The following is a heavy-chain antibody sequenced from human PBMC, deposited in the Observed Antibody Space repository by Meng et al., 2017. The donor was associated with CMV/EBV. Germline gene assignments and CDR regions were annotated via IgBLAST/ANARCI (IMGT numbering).Heavy chain of an antibody. CDR3: ARVRNSKPYDFWSSKNVGPMDV. V-gene: IGHV1-69*05. CDR2: IIPIFGTA. Sequence: SVKVSCKASGGTFSSYAISWVRQTPGQGLEWMGGIIPIFGTANYAQKFQGRVTITTDESTSTAYMELSSLRSEDTAVYYCARVRNSKPYDFWSSKNVGPMDVWGQGTTVTVSS. J-gene: IGHJ6*02. CDR1: GGTFSSYA. D-gene: IGHD3-3*01.